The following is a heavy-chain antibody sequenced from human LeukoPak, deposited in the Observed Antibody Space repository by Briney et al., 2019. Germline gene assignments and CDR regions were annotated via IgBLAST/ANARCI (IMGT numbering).Heavy chain of an antibody. V-gene: IGHV3-30*18. CDR3: AKELGSSWFQPYYYYGMDV. D-gene: IGHD6-13*01. Sequence: PGGSLRLSCAASGFTFSSYGMHWVRQAPGKGLEWVAVISYDGSNKYYADSVKGRFTISRDNSKNTLYLQTNSLRAEDTAVYYCAKELGSSWFQPYYYYGMDVWGQGTTVTVSS. CDR2: ISYDGSNK. CDR1: GFTFSSYG. J-gene: IGHJ6*02.